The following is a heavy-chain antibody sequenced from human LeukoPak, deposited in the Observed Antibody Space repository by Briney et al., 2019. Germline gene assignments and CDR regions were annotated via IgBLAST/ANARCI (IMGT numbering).Heavy chain of an antibody. Sequence: ASVKVSCKASGYTFTSYGISWVRQAPGQGLERMGWISAYNGNTNYAQKLQGRVTMTTDTSTSTAYMELRSLRSDDTAVYYCARVLATLTTNWFDPWGQGTLVTVSS. J-gene: IGHJ5*02. V-gene: IGHV1-18*01. CDR3: ARVLATLTTNWFDP. CDR1: GYTFTSYG. CDR2: ISAYNGNT. D-gene: IGHD7-27*01.